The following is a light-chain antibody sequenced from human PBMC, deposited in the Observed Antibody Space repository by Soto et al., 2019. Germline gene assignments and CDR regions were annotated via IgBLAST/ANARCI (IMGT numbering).Light chain of an antibody. CDR3: QQYGSSPYT. Sequence: EIVLTQSPGTLSLSPGERATLSCRASQSVTSNYLAWYQQKPGQAPRLLIYGASSRATGIPDRFSGSGSGTDFTLTINRLEPEEFAVFFCQQYGSSPYTFGQGTKLEIK. CDR2: GAS. V-gene: IGKV3-20*01. J-gene: IGKJ2*01. CDR1: QSVTSNY.